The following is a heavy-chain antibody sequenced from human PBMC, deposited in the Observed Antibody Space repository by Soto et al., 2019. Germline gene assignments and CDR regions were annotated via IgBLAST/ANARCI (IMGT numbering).Heavy chain of an antibody. Sequence: EVQLVQSGAEVKKSGESLKISCRASGYSFTSYWIGWVRQMPGKGLEWMGIIYPGDSDTRYSPSFQGQVTMSADKSITTAYLQWSCLKDSDTAMYYCARQTRDCENKGSAFDIGGQGTMVTVSS. CDR3: ARQTRDCENKGSAFDI. V-gene: IGHV5-51*01. J-gene: IGHJ3*02. CDR1: GYSFTSYW. CDR2: IYPGDSDT. D-gene: IGHD2-21*01.